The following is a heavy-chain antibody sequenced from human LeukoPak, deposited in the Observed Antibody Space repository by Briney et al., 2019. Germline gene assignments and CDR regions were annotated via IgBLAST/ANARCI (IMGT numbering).Heavy chain of an antibody. V-gene: IGHV3-53*01. CDR3: AKYGSAMLPSHFDY. CDR1: GFTVSSNY. J-gene: IGHJ4*02. CDR2: IYSGGST. D-gene: IGHD5-18*01. Sequence: GGSLRLSCAASGFTVSSNYMSWVRQAPGKGLEWVSVIYSGGSTYYADSVKGRFTISRDNSKNTLYLQMNSLRAEDTAVYYCAKYGSAMLPSHFDYWGQRTLVTVSS.